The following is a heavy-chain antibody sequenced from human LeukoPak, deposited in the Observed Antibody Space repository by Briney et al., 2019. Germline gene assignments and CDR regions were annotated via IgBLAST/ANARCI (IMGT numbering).Heavy chain of an antibody. CDR1: GYTLTELS. Sequence: ASVKVSCKVSGYTLTELSMHWVRQAPGKGLEWMGGFDPEDGETIYAQKFQGRVTMTKDTSTDTAYMELSSLRSEDTAVYYCALYYGSGSIFYWGQGTLVTVSS. J-gene: IGHJ4*02. CDR2: FDPEDGET. CDR3: ALYYGSGSIFY. V-gene: IGHV1-24*01. D-gene: IGHD3-10*01.